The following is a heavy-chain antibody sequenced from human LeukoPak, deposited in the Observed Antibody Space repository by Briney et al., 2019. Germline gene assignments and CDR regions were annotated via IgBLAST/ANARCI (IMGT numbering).Heavy chain of an antibody. CDR1: GGSISSSSYY. V-gene: IGHV4-39*01. J-gene: IGHJ4*02. CDR3: ARQWVFYYDSSGYSNY. CDR2: IYYSGST. Sequence: SETLSLTCTVSGGSISSSSYYWGWIRQPPGKGLEWIGSIYYSGSTYYNPSLKSRVTISVDTSKNQFSLKLSSVTAADTAVYYCARQWVFYYDSSGYSNYWGQGTLVTVSS. D-gene: IGHD3-22*01.